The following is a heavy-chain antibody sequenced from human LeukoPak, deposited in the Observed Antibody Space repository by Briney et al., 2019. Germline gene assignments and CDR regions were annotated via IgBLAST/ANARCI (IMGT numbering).Heavy chain of an antibody. D-gene: IGHD2-2*01. V-gene: IGHV1-24*01. CDR3: ARGSPKIGYCSSTSCYAGWFDP. J-gene: IGHJ5*02. CDR1: GYTLTELS. CDR2: FDPEDGET. Sequence: GASVKVSCKVSGYTLTELSMHWVRQAPGKGLEGMGGFDPEDGETIYAQKFQGRVTITEDTSTDTAYIELRSLRSEDTAVYYCARGSPKIGYCSSTSCYAGWFDPWGQGPLVTVSS.